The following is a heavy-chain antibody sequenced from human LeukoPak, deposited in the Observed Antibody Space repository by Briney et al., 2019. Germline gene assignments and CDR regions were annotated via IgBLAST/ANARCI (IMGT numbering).Heavy chain of an antibody. D-gene: IGHD3-9*01. Sequence: ASVKVSCKASGFTFTSSAVQWVRQARGQRLEWIGWIVVGSGNTNYAQNFKERVTITRDMSTSTAYMEVSSLRSEDTAVYYCHYDILSGYYESFGNYWGQGTLVTVSS. CDR2: IVVGSGNT. V-gene: IGHV1-58*01. J-gene: IGHJ4*02. CDR3: HYDILSGYYESFGNY. CDR1: GFTFTSSA.